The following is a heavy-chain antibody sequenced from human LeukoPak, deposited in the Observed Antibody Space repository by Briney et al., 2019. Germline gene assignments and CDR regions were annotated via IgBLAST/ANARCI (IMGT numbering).Heavy chain of an antibody. D-gene: IGHD2/OR15-2a*01. CDR2: IKQDGGEE. CDR3: ARDKIEGPSNFDN. J-gene: IGHJ4*02. V-gene: IGHV3-7*03. Sequence: GGSLRLSCAASGFTLSTYWMSWVRQVPGKGPEWVANIKQDGGEEYYVDSVKGRFTISKDNAKNSLYLQMSSLRAEDTAIYYCARDKIEGPSNFDNWGQGILVIVSS. CDR1: GFTLSTYW.